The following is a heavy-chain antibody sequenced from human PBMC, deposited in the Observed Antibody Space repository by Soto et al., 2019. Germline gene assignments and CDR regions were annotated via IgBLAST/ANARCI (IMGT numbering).Heavy chain of an antibody. D-gene: IGHD2-2*01. Sequence: SETLSLTCTLSAGSISSGGYYWSWIRQHPGKGLEWIGYIYYSGSTYYNPSLKSRVTISVDTSKNQFSLTLSSVTAADTAVYYCAREAGYCSSTSCSLRYYYYGMDVWGQGTTVTVSS. V-gene: IGHV4-31*03. CDR2: IYYSGST. CDR1: AGSISSGGYY. J-gene: IGHJ6*02. CDR3: AREAGYCSSTSCSLRYYYYGMDV.